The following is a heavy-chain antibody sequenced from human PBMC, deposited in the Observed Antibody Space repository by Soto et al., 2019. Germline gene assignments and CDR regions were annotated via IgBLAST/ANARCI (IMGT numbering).Heavy chain of an antibody. Sequence: EVQLVESGGGLVKPGGSLRLSCAASGFIFSRYSLNWVRQAPGKGLEWLSSINGGSDYIYYADSVEGRFTISRDNAKNSLYLQMNSLRAEDPAVYFCAGDPDGARPIDYWGQGTLVTVSS. D-gene: IGHD3-10*01. CDR1: GFIFSRYS. CDR3: AGDPDGARPIDY. CDR2: INGGSDYI. J-gene: IGHJ4*02. V-gene: IGHV3-21*01.